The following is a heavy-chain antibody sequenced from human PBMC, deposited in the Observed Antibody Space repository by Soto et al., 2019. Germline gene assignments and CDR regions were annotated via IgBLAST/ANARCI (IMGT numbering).Heavy chain of an antibody. CDR3: VKDVVFWP. D-gene: IGHD2-15*01. J-gene: IGHJ4*02. CDR1: GGSISSYY. CDR2: IYYTGST. V-gene: IGHV4-59*01. Sequence: SETLSLTCTVSGGSISSYYWSWIRQPPGKGLEWIGYIYYTGSTNYNPSLKSRVTISRDNSKNTLPLQMSSLRGDDTAMYYCVKDVVFWPWGQGTLVTVSS.